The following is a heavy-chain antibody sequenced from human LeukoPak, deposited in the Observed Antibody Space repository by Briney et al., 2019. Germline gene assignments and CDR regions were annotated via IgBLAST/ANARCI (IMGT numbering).Heavy chain of an antibody. CDR3: ARPSSGYYSSFDY. D-gene: IGHD3-22*01. CDR2: INPSGGST. V-gene: IGHV1-46*01. J-gene: IGHJ4*02. CDR1: GGTFSSYA. Sequence: ASVKVSCKASGGTFSSYAISWVRQAPGQGLEWMGIINPSGGSTSYAQKFQGRVTMTRDTSTSTVYMELSSLRSEDTAVYYCARPSSGYYSSFDYWGQGTLVTVSS.